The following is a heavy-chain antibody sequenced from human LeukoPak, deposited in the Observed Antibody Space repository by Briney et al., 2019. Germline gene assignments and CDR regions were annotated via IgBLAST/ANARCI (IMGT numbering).Heavy chain of an antibody. J-gene: IGHJ5*02. Sequence: ASVKVSCKASGGTFSSYAISWVRQAPGQGLEWMGWINPNSGGTNYAQKFQGRVTMTRDTSISTAYMELSRLRSDDTAVYYCARPRGGDYFWFDPWGQGTLVTVSS. D-gene: IGHD4-17*01. CDR2: INPNSGGT. CDR1: GGTFSSYA. V-gene: IGHV1-2*02. CDR3: ARPRGGDYFWFDP.